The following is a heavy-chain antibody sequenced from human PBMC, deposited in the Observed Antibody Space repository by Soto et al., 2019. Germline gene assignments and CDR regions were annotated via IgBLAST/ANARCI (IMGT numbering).Heavy chain of an antibody. CDR3: ARVGYGSGSYYRSPQGGMDV. CDR2: IYTSGST. Sequence: SETLSLTCTVSGGSISSYYWSWIRQPAGKGLEWIGRIYTSGSTNYNPSLKSRVTMSVDTPKNQFSLKLSSVTAADTAVYYCARVGYGSGSYYRSPQGGMDVWGQGTTVTVS. V-gene: IGHV4-4*07. J-gene: IGHJ6*02. CDR1: GGSISSYY. D-gene: IGHD3-10*01.